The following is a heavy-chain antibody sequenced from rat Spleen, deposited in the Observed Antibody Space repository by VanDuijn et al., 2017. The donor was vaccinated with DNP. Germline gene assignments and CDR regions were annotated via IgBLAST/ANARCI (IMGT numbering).Heavy chain of an antibody. V-gene: IGHV5S13*01. CDR2: ISTSGEYA. D-gene: IGHD1-12*02. CDR3: TRVGDYHDGGDGDVLDA. Sequence: EVQLLESGGGLVQPGRSLKVSCAVSGFTFSNYDMAWVRQAPTKGLEWVASISTSGEYAHYRDSVKGRFTISRDNAKDTQYLQMNSLRSEDTATYYCTRVGDYHDGGDGDVLDAWGQGTSVTVSS. CDR1: GFTFSNYD. J-gene: IGHJ4*01.